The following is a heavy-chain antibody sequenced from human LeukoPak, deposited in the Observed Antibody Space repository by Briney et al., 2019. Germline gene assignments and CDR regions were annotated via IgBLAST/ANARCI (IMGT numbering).Heavy chain of an antibody. J-gene: IGHJ4*02. V-gene: IGHV1-18*01. D-gene: IGHD3-22*01. CDR1: GYTFTSYG. CDR2: ISAYNGNT. CDR3: ARDTYYYDSSGYLFDY. Sequence: GASVKVSCKASGYTFTSYGISWVRQAPGQGLEWMGWISAYNGNTNYAQKLQGRVTMTTDTSTSTAYMELSSLRSEDTAVYYCARDTYYYDSSGYLFDYWGQGTLVTVSS.